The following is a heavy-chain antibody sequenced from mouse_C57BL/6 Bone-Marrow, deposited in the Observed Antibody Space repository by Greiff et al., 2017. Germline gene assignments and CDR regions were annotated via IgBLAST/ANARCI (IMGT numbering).Heavy chain of an antibody. CDR3: ARLEATGDFDY. CDR1: GYTFTSYW. D-gene: IGHD6-1*01. Sequence: QVQLQQPGAELVRPGSSVKLSCKASGYTFTSYWMHWVKQRPIQGLEWIGNIDPSDSETHSNQKFKDKATLTVDKSSSTAYMQLSSLTSEDSAVYYCARLEATGDFDYWGQGTTLTVSS. J-gene: IGHJ2*01. CDR2: IDPSDSET. V-gene: IGHV1-52*01.